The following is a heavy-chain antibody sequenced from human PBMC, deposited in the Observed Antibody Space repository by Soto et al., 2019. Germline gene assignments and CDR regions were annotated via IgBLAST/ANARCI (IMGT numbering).Heavy chain of an antibody. V-gene: IGHV3-15*01. D-gene: IGHD3-22*01. CDR1: GFTFSNAW. J-gene: IGHJ4*02. CDR2: IKSKTDGGTT. Sequence: PGGSLRLSCAASGFTFSNAWMSWVRQAPGKGLEWVGRIKSKTDGGTTDYAAPVKGRFTISRDDSKNTLCLQMNTLRAEDTAVYYCAKGLSYDSSGYYLIYFDSWGQGTPVTVSS. CDR3: AKGLSYDSSGYYLIYFDS.